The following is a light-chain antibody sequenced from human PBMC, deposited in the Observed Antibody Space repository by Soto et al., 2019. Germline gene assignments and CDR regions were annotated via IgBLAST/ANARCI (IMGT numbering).Light chain of an antibody. Sequence: DIQMTQSPSTLSASVGDRVTITCRASQSISSWLAWYQQKPGKAPKLLIYKASSLESGVPSRFSGSGSGTEFTLTISSLQPDDFATYYCQQYNDWPPLTFGGGTKVDIK. CDR1: QSISSW. V-gene: IGKV1-5*03. J-gene: IGKJ4*01. CDR2: KAS. CDR3: QQYNDWPPLT.